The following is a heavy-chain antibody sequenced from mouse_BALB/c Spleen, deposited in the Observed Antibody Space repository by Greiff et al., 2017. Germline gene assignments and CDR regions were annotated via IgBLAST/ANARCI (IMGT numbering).Heavy chain of an antibody. CDR2: ISSGGSYT. J-gene: IGHJ4*01. CDR1: GFTFSSYG. Sequence: EVKLVESGGDLVKPGGSLKLSCAASGFTFSSYGMSWVRPTPDKRLEWVATISSGGSYTYYPDSVKGRFTISRDNAKNTLYLQMSSLKSEDTAMYYCASYGYDDAMDYWGQGTSVTVSS. D-gene: IGHD2-2*01. V-gene: IGHV5-6*01. CDR3: ASYGYDDAMDY.